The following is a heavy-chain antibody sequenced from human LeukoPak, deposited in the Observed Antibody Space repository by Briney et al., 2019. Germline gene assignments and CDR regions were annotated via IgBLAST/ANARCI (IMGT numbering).Heavy chain of an antibody. D-gene: IGHD3-10*01. CDR3: ARESYQWFGELALFDY. CDR1: GYTFTGYY. J-gene: IGHJ4*02. V-gene: IGHV1-2*02. Sequence: ASVKVSCKASGYTFTGYYMHWVRQAPGQGLEWMGWINPNSGGTNYAQKFQGRVTMTRDTSISTAYMELGRLRSDDTAVYYCARESYQWFGELALFDYWGQGTLVTVSS. CDR2: INPNSGGT.